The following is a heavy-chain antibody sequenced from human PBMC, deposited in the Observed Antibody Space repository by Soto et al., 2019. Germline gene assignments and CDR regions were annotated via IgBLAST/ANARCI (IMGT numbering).Heavy chain of an antibody. V-gene: IGHV3-74*01. CDR2: VNGDGSST. J-gene: IGHJ4*02. Sequence: EVQLVESGGGLVQPGGSLRLSCAASGFTFSSYWMHWVRQAPGKGLVWVSRVNGDGSSTSYADSVKGRFTISRDNAKNNLYLGVNSLRIEDTAGYYCARGGPYSSSEVGYRGQGNLVTGSS. D-gene: IGHD6-6*01. CDR3: ARGGPYSSSEVGY. CDR1: GFTFSSYW.